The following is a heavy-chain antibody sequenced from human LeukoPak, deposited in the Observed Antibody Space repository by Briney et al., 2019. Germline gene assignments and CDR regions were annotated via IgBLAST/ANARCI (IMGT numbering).Heavy chain of an antibody. CDR2: IYYRGST. Sequence: SETLSLTCTVSGGSISSGSYYWSWIRQPPGKGLEWIGYIYYRGSTNYNPSLKSRVTISVDTSKNQFSLKLGSVTAADTAVYYCACLTTADAFDIWGQGTMVTVSS. V-gene: IGHV4-61*01. J-gene: IGHJ3*02. CDR3: ACLTTADAFDI. D-gene: IGHD4/OR15-4a*01. CDR1: GGSISSGSYY.